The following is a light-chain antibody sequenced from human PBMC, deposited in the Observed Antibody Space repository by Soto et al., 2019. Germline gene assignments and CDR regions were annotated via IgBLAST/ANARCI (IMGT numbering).Light chain of an antibody. CDR3: QQYDTSPRT. CDR2: GAS. Sequence: EVMLTQSPGTLSLSPGERATLSCRASQSVSSIYLAWYQQKSGQAPRLLIYGASNRATGIPDRFSGSGSGTDFSLNIRRLYPEDFAVFFFQQYDTSPRTFGQGTKVEFK. V-gene: IGKV3-20*01. CDR1: QSVSSIY. J-gene: IGKJ1*01.